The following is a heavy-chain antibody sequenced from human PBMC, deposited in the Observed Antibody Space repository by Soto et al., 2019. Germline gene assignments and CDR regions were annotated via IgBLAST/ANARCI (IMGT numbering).Heavy chain of an antibody. CDR3: AHRRGSGDFDY. CDR1: GFSLSARGMG. J-gene: IGHJ4*02. CDR2: LYWDDDK. Sequence: QITLKESGPPLVKPTQTLTLTCTFSGFSLSARGMGVGWIRQPPGKALEWLALLYWDDDKHYSPSLKSRLTITKDNSKHQVVFTMTNMDPVDTATYYCAHRRGSGDFDYWGQGNLVTVSS. D-gene: IGHD6-19*01. V-gene: IGHV2-5*02.